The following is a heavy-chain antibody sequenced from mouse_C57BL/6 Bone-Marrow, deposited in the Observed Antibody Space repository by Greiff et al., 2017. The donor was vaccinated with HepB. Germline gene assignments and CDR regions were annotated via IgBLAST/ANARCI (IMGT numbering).Heavy chain of an antibody. V-gene: IGHV1-50*01. CDR2: IDPSDSYT. Sequence: VQLQQPGAELVKPGASVKLSCKASGYTFTSYWMQWVKQRPGQGLEWIGEIDPSDSYTNYNQKFKGKATLTVDTSSSTAYMQLSSLTSEDSAVYYCARWDSSGYGFAYWGQGTLVTVSA. J-gene: IGHJ3*01. D-gene: IGHD3-2*02. CDR1: GYTFTSYW. CDR3: ARWDSSGYGFAY.